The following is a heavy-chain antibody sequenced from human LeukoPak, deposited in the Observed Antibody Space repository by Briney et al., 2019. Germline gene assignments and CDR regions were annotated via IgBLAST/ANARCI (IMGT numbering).Heavy chain of an antibody. CDR1: GYTFTGYY. Sequence: GASVKVSCKASGYTFTGYYMHWVRQAPGQGLEWMGWINPNSGGTNYAQKFQGRVTTTRDTSISTAYMELSRLRSDDTAVYYCARDGSGSYYKNWFDPWGQGTLVTVSS. CDR3: ARDGSGSYYKNWFDP. V-gene: IGHV1-2*02. J-gene: IGHJ5*02. D-gene: IGHD3-10*01. CDR2: INPNSGGT.